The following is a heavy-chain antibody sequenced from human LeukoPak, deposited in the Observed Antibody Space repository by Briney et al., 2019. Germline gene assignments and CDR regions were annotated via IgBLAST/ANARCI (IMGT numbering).Heavy chain of an antibody. V-gene: IGHV3-21*04. J-gene: IGHJ3*02. CDR1: GFTFSSYS. CDR2: ISSSSSYI. Sequence: GGSLRLSCAASGFTFSSYSMNWVRQAPGKGLEWVSSISSSSSYIYYADSVKGRFTISRDNSKNSLYLQMNSLRTEDTALYYCAKEGLSNAFDIWGQGTMVTVSS. CDR3: AKEGLSNAFDI.